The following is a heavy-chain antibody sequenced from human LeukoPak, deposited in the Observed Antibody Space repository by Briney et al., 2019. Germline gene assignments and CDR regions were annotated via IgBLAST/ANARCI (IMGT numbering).Heavy chain of an antibody. D-gene: IGHD3-10*01. CDR1: GGSFSGYY. CDR2: INHSGST. V-gene: IGHV4-34*01. J-gene: IGHJ5*02. Sequence: SETLSLTCAVYGGSFSGYYWSWIRQPPGKGLEWIGEINHSGSTNYNPSLKSRVTISVDTSKNQFSLKLSSVTAADTAAYYCACYYYGSGSSDWFDPWGQGTLVTVSS. CDR3: ACYYYGSGSSDWFDP.